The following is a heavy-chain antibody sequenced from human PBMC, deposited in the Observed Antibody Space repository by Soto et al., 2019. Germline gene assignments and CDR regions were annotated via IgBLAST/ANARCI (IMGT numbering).Heavy chain of an antibody. CDR2: IYNNGST. V-gene: IGHV4-30-4*08. Sequence: PSETLSLTCSVSGGSISSGNYYWSWIRQPPGKGLEWIGYIYNNGSTYSSSSLKSRVTISVDMSKNQFSLKLSSVTAADTAVYYCARVRLEGDTNRPFDYWGQGTLVTAPQ. J-gene: IGHJ4*02. CDR3: ARVRLEGDTNRPFDY. D-gene: IGHD3-3*01. CDR1: GGSISSGNYY.